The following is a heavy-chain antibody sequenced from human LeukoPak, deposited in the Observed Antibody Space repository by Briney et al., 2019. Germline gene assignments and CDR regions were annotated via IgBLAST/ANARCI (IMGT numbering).Heavy chain of an antibody. V-gene: IGHV3-30*04. J-gene: IGHJ4*02. CDR2: ISYDGSNK. Sequence: GGSLRLPCAASGFTFSSYAMHWVRQAPGKGLEWVAVISYDGSNKYYADSVKGRFTISRDNSKNTLYLQMNSLRAEDTAVYYCARDHRPMGSGLFDYWGQGTLVTVSS. CDR3: ARDHRPMGSGLFDY. D-gene: IGHD3-10*01. CDR1: GFTFSSYA.